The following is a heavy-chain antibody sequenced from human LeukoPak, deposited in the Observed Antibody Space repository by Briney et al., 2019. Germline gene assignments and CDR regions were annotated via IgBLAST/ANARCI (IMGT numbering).Heavy chain of an antibody. J-gene: IGHJ5*02. Sequence: SETLSLTCTVSGGSISSGSYYWSGIRQPAGKGLEWIGRIYTSGSTNYNPSLKSRVTISVDTSKNQFSLKLSSVTAADTAVYYCASLYYYGSVPFDPWGQGTLVTVSS. CDR3: ASLYYYGSVPFDP. CDR2: IYTSGST. D-gene: IGHD3-10*01. CDR1: GGSISSGSYY. V-gene: IGHV4-61*02.